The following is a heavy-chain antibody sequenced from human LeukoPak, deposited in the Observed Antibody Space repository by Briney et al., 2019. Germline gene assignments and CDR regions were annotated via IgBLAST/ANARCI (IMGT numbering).Heavy chain of an antibody. Sequence: GGSLRLSCAASGITFSNYWMSWVRQTPGKGLEWVANIKEDGSDKYYVDSLKGRFTISRDNAKNSLYLQMNSLRAEDTALYYCAKDRTRQAYWGQGTLVTVSS. D-gene: IGHD3-3*01. J-gene: IGHJ4*02. CDR1: GITFSNYW. CDR3: AKDRTRQAY. V-gene: IGHV3-7*03. CDR2: IKEDGSDK.